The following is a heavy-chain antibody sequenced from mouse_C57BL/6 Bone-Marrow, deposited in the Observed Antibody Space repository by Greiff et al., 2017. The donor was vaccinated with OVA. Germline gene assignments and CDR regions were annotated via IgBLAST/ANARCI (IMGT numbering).Heavy chain of an antibody. Sequence: EVHLVESGGDLVKPGGSLKLSCAASGFTFSSYGMSWVRQTPDKRLEWVATISSGGSYTYYPDSVKGRFTFTRDNAKNTLYLQMSSLKSEDTAMYYCARPTTVVATGAMDYWGQGTSVTVSS. CDR2: ISSGGSYT. CDR3: ARPTTVVATGAMDY. D-gene: IGHD1-1*01. J-gene: IGHJ4*01. V-gene: IGHV5-6*01. CDR1: GFTFSSYG.